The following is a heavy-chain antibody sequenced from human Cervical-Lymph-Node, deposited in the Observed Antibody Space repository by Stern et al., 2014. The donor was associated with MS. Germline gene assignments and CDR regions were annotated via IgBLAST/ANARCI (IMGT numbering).Heavy chain of an antibody. CDR1: GASIDHHF. V-gene: IGHV4-59*11. CDR3: ARATDL. Sequence: QVQLQESGPGLLRPSETLSLTCTVSGASIDHHFWSWIRQPPGKGLEWIGYIYYSGTTNDNASLKGRVAIAIDTSRTQFSLRLSSVTAADTAVYYCARATDLWGQGTLVAVSS. CDR2: IYYSGTT. J-gene: IGHJ5*02.